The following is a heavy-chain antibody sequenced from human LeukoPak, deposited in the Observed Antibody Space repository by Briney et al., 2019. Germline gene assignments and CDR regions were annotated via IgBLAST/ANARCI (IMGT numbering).Heavy chain of an antibody. J-gene: IGHJ4*02. CDR3: AELTSMVEQY. CDR2: INSDGSST. D-gene: IGHD3-10*01. Sequence: GGSLRLSCEASGFTFSSYWMHSVRQVPGKGLVWVSRINSDGSSTSYADSVKGRFTISRDNAKNTLYLQMNSLRAEDTAVYYCAELTSMVEQYWGQGTLVTVSS. V-gene: IGHV3-74*01. CDR1: GFTFSSYW.